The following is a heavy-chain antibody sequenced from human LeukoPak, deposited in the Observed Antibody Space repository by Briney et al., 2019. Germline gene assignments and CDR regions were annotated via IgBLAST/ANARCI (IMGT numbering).Heavy chain of an antibody. CDR3: ARRGYCSGGSCYSFDY. CDR2: IYYSGST. D-gene: IGHD2-15*01. Sequence: PSETLSLTCTVSGGSISDYYWSWIRQPPGKGLEYIGHIYYSGSTNYSPSLKSRVTILVDTSKNQFSLRLSSVTAADTAIYYCARRGYCSGGSCYSFDYWGQGTLVTVSS. J-gene: IGHJ4*02. CDR1: GGSISDYY. V-gene: IGHV4-59*08.